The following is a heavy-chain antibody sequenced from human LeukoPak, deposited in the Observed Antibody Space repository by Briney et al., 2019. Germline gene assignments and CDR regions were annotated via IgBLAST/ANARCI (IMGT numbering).Heavy chain of an antibody. CDR1: GFTFSSYA. CDR2: ISYDGSNK. CDR3: ARDVSYGSGSYYNVGY. V-gene: IGHV3-30-3*01. J-gene: IGHJ4*02. D-gene: IGHD3-10*01. Sequence: PGRSLRLSCAASGFTFSSYAMHWVRKAPGKGLEWVAVISYDGSNKYSADSVKGRFTISRDNSKNTLYLQMNSLRAEDTAVYYCARDVSYGSGSYYNVGYWGQGTLVPVSS.